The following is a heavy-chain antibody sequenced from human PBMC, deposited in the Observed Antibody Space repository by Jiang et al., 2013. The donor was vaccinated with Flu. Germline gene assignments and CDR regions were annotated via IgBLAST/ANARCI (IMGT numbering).Heavy chain of an antibody. CDR2: ITPIFGTT. V-gene: IGHV1-69*01. CDR3: ARPLREGYNYYTYYFDN. J-gene: IGHJ4*01. D-gene: IGHD5-24*01. CDR1: GATFINYA. Sequence: SGAEVKKPGSSVKVSCRASGATFINYAITWVRQAPGQGLEWMGGITPIFGTTKYAQKFQGRLTITADESTRTTYMELSSLRSEDTAVYFCARPLREGYNYYTYYFDNWGQERWSPSPQ.